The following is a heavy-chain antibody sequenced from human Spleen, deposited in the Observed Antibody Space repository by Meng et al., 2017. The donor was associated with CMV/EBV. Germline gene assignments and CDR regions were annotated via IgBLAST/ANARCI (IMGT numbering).Heavy chain of an antibody. D-gene: IGHD6-13*01. CDR1: GGYISSGDYY. J-gene: IGHJ4*02. V-gene: IGHV4-30-4*08. Sequence: QVQRQESGPALVTPAQLPSLTCTVSGGYISSGDYYWSWIRQPPGKGLVWIGYIYYSGSTYYNPSLKSRVTISVDTSKNQFSLKLSSVTAADTAVYYCAREGIAAPHFEYWGQGTLVTVSS. CDR2: IYYSGST. CDR3: AREGIAAPHFEY.